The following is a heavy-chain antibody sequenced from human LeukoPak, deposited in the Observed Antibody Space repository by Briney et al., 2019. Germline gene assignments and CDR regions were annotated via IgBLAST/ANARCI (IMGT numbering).Heavy chain of an antibody. Sequence: KPSETLSLTCAVYGGSFSGYYWSWIRQPPGKGLEWIGEINHSGSTNYNPSLKSRVTISVDTSKNQFSLKLSSVTAADTAVYYCARGIRYYGSGSYFNYYYYYMDVWGKGTTVTVSS. J-gene: IGHJ6*03. CDR1: GGSFSGYY. V-gene: IGHV4-34*01. CDR2: INHSGST. D-gene: IGHD3-10*01. CDR3: ARGIRYYGSGSYFNYYYYYMDV.